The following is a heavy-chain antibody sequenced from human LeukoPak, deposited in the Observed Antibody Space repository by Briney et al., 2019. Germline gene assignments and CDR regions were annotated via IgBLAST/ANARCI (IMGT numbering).Heavy chain of an antibody. V-gene: IGHV3-11*04. J-gene: IGHJ4*02. CDR2: ISSSGTNI. D-gene: IGHD3-22*01. CDR1: GFTFSDYY. Sequence: GGSLRLSCAASGFTFSDYYMSWIRQAPGKGLEWVSYISSSGTNIYYADSVKGRFTISRDNAKNSLHLQMNSLRAEDTAVYYCVRGGGRGDYNERYYFDYWGQGTLVTVSS. CDR3: VRGGGRGDYNERYYFDY.